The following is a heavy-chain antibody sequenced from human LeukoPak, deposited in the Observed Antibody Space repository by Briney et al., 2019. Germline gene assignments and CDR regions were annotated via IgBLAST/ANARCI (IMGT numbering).Heavy chain of an antibody. Sequence: ASVKVSCKASGGTFSSYAISWVRQAPGQGLEWMGRIIPILGIANYAQKFQGRVTITADKSTSTAYMELRSLRSDDTAVYYCARGPKNYVRRYYGMDVWGQGTTVTVSS. D-gene: IGHD3-16*01. CDR1: GGTFSSYA. V-gene: IGHV1-69*04. CDR2: IIPILGIA. J-gene: IGHJ6*02. CDR3: ARGPKNYVRRYYGMDV.